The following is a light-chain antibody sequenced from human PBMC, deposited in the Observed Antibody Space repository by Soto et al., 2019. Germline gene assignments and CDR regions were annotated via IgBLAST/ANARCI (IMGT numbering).Light chain of an antibody. CDR3: QQSYSNPTIT. V-gene: IGKV1-39*01. J-gene: IGKJ5*01. CDR1: QSISDY. CDR2: ASS. Sequence: DIQMTQSPASRSASVGDRVTITCRANQSISDYLNWYQQKPGNAPKFLIYASSSLQSGVPSRFRGSGSGTLFTLTISSLQPEDFATYYCQQSYSNPTITFGHGTRLESK.